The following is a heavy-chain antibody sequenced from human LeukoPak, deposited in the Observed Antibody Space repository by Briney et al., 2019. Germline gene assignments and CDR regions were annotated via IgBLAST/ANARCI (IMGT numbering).Heavy chain of an antibody. CDR3: TTDLLYYYGSGSYYQRDY. CDR1: GFTFSNAW. D-gene: IGHD3-10*01. J-gene: IGHJ4*02. V-gene: IGHV3-15*07. CDR2: IKSKTDGGTT. Sequence: GGSLRLSCAASGFTFSNAWMNWVRQAPGKRLEWVGRIKSKTDGGTTDYAAPVKGRFTISRDDSKNTLYLQMNSLKTEDTAVYYCTTDLLYYYGSGSYYQRDYWGQGTLVTVSS.